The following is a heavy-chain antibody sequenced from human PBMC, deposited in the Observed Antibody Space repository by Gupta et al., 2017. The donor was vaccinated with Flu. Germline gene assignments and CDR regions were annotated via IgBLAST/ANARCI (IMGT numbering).Heavy chain of an antibody. V-gene: IGHV1-69*06. Sequence: QVQLVQSGAEVKKPGSSVKVSCKGSRGTFNTNAISWVRQAPGQGLEGMGGIIPMFGTINYAQNVQGRVTITADKSTSTAYMELRSLRSEDTAVYYCATSRIVPNAIHHYYYMDLWGKGTTVTVSS. J-gene: IGHJ6*03. CDR2: IIPMFGTI. CDR1: RGTFNTNA. CDR3: ATSRIVPNAIHHYYYMDL. D-gene: IGHD1-26*01.